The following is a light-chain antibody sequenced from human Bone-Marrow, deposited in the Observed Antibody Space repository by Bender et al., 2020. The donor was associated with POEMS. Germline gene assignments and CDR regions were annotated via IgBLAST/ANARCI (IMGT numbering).Light chain of an antibody. CDR2: EVN. CDR1: NSDIGSYNL. V-gene: IGLV2-23*02. J-gene: IGLJ2*01. Sequence: QSALTQPASVSGSPGQSITISCTGTNSDIGSYNLVSWYQQYPGKAPKLMIFEVNKRPSGVSNRFSGSKSGNTASLTISGLEADDEADYCCCSYAGADTSFGGGTKLTVL. CDR3: CSYAGADTS.